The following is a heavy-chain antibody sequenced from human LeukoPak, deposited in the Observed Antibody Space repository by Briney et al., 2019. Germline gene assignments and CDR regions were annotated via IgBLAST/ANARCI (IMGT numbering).Heavy chain of an antibody. Sequence: PGGSLRLSCAASGFTFSSYSMNWVRQAPGKGLEWVSSISSSSSYIYYADSVRGRFTISRDNAKNSLYLQMNSLRAEDTAVYYCARRGTRGYSYGSFDYWGQGTLVTVSS. CDR3: ARRGTRGYSYGSFDY. V-gene: IGHV3-21*01. CDR2: ISSSSSYI. CDR1: GFTFSSYS. J-gene: IGHJ4*02. D-gene: IGHD5-18*01.